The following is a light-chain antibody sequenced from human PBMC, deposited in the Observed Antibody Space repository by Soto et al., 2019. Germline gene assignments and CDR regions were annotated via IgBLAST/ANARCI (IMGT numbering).Light chain of an antibody. CDR1: QGVSTW. Sequence: ESQMTQSPSSVSASVGYRVTMTCRASQGVSTWLAWYQQKAGKAPNLLIYGASNLHSGVPSRFSGSGSGTNFASAICRLQAEAFAPYNYEGANCFPSSVGRGTRLEI. V-gene: IGKV1-12*01. CDR3: EGANCFPSS. J-gene: IGKJ5*01. CDR2: GAS.